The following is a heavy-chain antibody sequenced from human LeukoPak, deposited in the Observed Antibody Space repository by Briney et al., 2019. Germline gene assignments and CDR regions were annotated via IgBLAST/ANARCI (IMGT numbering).Heavy chain of an antibody. Sequence: PGGSLRLSCAASGFSFSSYTMHWVRQAPGKGLEWVAVISYDGNTKYYADSVKGRFAISRDDSKNTLYLQMSNLRVDDTAIYYCARTGTTTFNFFNPWGQGTLVTASS. CDR2: ISYDGNTK. D-gene: IGHD1-1*01. CDR1: GFSFSSYT. V-gene: IGHV3-30*09. J-gene: IGHJ5*02. CDR3: ARTGTTTFNFFNP.